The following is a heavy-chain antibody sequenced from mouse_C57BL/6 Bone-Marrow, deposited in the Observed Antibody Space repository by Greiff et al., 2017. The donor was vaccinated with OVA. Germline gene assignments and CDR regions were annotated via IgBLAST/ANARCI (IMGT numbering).Heavy chain of an antibody. D-gene: IGHD2-1*01. V-gene: IGHV3-6*01. CDR1: GYSITSGYY. J-gene: IGHJ3*01. CDR2: ISYDGSN. CDR3: ARELLCS. Sequence: EVKVEESGPGLVKPSQSLSLTCSVTGYSITSGYYWNWIRQFPGNKLEWMGYISYDGSNNYNPSLKNRISITRDTSKNQFFLKLNSVTTEDTATYYCARELLCSWGQGTLVTVSA.